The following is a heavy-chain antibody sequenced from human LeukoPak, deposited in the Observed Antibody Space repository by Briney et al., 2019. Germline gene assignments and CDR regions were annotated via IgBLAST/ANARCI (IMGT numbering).Heavy chain of an antibody. CDR1: GFTFSSYS. CDR3: ARDAIDGYCSSTSCYSGY. Sequence: GGSLRLSCAASGFTFSSYSMNWVRQAPGKGLEWVSYISSASGSIYYADSVKGRFTISRDNAKNSLYLQMNSLRAEDTAVYYCARDAIDGYCSSTSCYSGYWGQGTLVTVSS. D-gene: IGHD2-2*01. CDR2: ISSASGSI. V-gene: IGHV3-21*05. J-gene: IGHJ4*02.